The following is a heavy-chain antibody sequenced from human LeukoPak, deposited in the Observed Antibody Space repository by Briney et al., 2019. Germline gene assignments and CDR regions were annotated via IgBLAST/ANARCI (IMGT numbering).Heavy chain of an antibody. CDR1: GYSFTSYW. CDR3: ARLLLWFGELPYGMDV. V-gene: IGHV5-51*01. D-gene: IGHD3-10*01. J-gene: IGHJ6*04. Sequence: GESLKISCKGLGYSFTSYWIGWVRQMPGKGLEWMGIIYPGDSDTKYSPSFQGQVTIPADKSISTAYLQWSSLKASDTAMYYCARLLLWFGELPYGMDVWGKGTTVTVSS. CDR2: IYPGDSDT.